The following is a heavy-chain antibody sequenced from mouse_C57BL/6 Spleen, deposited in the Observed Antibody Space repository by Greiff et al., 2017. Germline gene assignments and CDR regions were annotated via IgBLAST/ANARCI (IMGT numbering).Heavy chain of an antibody. D-gene: IGHD1-1*01. V-gene: IGHV1-50*01. CDR3: ARPSYGSNFDY. CDR1: GYTFTSYW. CDR2: IDPSDSYT. Sequence: QVQLQQPGAELVKPGASVKLSCKASGYTFTSYWMQWVKQRPGQGLEWIGEIDPSDSYTNYNQKFKGKATLTVDTSSSTAYMQLSSLTSEDSAVYYCARPSYGSNFDYGGQGTTLTVSA. J-gene: IGHJ2*01.